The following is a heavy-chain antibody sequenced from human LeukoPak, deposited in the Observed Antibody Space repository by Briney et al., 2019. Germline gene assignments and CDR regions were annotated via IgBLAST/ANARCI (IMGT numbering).Heavy chain of an antibody. J-gene: IGHJ5*02. CDR1: GYTFSSYG. CDR2: ISYDGSNK. CDR3: AKDFHGTNWFDP. V-gene: IGHV3-30*18. D-gene: IGHD6-13*01. Sequence: PGGSLRLSCAASGYTFSSYGMHWVRQAPGKGLEWVAVISYDGSNKYYAGSVKGRFTISRDNSKNTLYLQMNSLRAEDTAVYYCAKDFHGTNWFDPWGQGTLVTVSS.